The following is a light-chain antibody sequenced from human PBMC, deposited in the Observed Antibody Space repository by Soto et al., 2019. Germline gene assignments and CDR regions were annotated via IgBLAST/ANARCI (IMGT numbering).Light chain of an antibody. CDR3: SSYTSGNTLV. V-gene: IGLV2-14*03. CDR2: DVN. CDR1: SNDVGGYNF. Sequence: QSALTQPASVSGSPGQSITISCTGTSNDVGGYNFVSWYQHHPGKAPKLVIYDVNNRPSGVSNRFSGSKSVNTASLTISGLQAEDEADYYCSSYTSGNTLVFGPGTKLTVL. J-gene: IGLJ1*01.